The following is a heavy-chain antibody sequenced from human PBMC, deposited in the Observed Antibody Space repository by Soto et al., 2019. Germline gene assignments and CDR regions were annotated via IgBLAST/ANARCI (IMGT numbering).Heavy chain of an antibody. CDR3: ARESYYGSGATVVGY. J-gene: IGHJ4*02. V-gene: IGHV4-59*12. CDR1: GASIRTYY. Sequence: PSETLSLTCTVSGASIRTYYWSWIRQSPGKGLEWIGSIYYSGYNNYNPSLQSRVTISVDTSKNQFSLKLSSVTAADTAVYYCARESYYGSGATVVGYWGLGTLVTVSS. D-gene: IGHD3-10*01. CDR2: IYYSGYN.